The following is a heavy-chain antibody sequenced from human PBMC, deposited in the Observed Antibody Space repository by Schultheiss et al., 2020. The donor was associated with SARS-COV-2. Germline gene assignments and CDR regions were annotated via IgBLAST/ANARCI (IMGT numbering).Heavy chain of an antibody. CDR1: GFTFSSYE. V-gene: IGHV3-48*03. J-gene: IGHJ3*02. D-gene: IGHD6-19*01. Sequence: GGSLRLSCAASGFTFSSYEMNWVRQAPGKGLEWVSYISSSGSTIYYADSVKGRFTISRDNAKNSLYLQMNSLRAEDTAVYYCASNAGWYGAFDIWGQGTTVTVSS. CDR2: ISSSGSTI. CDR3: ASNAGWYGAFDI.